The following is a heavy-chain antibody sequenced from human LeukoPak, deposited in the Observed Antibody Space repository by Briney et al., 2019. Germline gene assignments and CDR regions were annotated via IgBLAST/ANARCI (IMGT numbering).Heavy chain of an antibody. D-gene: IGHD5-18*01. CDR2: ISSSRSFT. J-gene: IGHJ4*02. V-gene: IGHV3-11*06. Sequence: GGSLRLSCAASGFTFSNYVLGWVRQAPGKGLEWVSYISSSRSFTNYADSVKGRFTISRDTAKNSLYLQMNSLRAEDTAVYYCARLRGYSYGLDYWGQGILVTVSS. CDR1: GFTFSNYV. CDR3: ARLRGYSYGLDY.